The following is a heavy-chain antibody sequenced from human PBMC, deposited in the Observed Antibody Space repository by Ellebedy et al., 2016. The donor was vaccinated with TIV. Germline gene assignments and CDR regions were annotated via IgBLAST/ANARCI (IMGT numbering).Heavy chain of an antibody. CDR2: ISYDGGISK. J-gene: IGHJ4*02. CDR3: AKLAGISSWYAEY. D-gene: IGHD6-13*01. CDR1: GFTFSQYA. V-gene: IGHV3-30*07. Sequence: GESLKISCAASGFTFSQYAMHWVRQAPGKGLDWVALISYDGGISKYYSDSVKGRFTISRDNSKDTLFLQMNSLRAEDTGVYYCAKLAGISSWYAEYWGQGTLVTVSS.